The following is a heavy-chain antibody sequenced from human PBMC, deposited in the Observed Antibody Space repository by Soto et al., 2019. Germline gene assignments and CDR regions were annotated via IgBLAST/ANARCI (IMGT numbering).Heavy chain of an antibody. D-gene: IGHD6-19*01. J-gene: IGHJ4*02. Sequence: EVQLVESGGGLVQPGGSLKLSCAASGFTFSGSAMHWVRQASGKGLEWVGRIRSKANSYATAYAASVKGRFTISRDDSKNTAYLQMNSLKTEDTAVYYCTRHGPRSGSLVCWGQGTLVTVSS. V-gene: IGHV3-73*01. CDR2: IRSKANSYAT. CDR1: GFTFSGSA. CDR3: TRHGPRSGSLVC.